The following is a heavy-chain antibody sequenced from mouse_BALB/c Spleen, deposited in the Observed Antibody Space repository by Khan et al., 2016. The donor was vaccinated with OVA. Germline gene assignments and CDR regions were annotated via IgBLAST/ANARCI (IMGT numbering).Heavy chain of an antibody. CDR2: INPSNGGT. J-gene: IGHJ3*01. CDR3: TRSCWAAFAY. CDR1: GYTFTSYY. V-gene: IGHV1S81*02. Sequence: QVQLQQPGAELVKPGASVKLSCKASGYTFTSYYIYWVKQRPGQGLEWIGGINPSNGGTYFNEKFESKATLTVDKSSSTAFMQVSSLTSEDSAVYYCTRSCWAAFAYWGQGTLVTVSA.